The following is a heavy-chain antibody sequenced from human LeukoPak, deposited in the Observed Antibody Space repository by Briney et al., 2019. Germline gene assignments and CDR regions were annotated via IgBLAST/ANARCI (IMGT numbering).Heavy chain of an antibody. D-gene: IGHD3-10*01. J-gene: IGHJ4*02. CDR1: CGSISSYY. V-gene: IGHV4-59*01. CDR2: IYYSGST. CDR3: ASFMVRGVITGGFDY. Sequence: SETLSITCTVSCGSISSYYWSWIRQPPRKGLEWIGYIYYSGSTNYNPSLKSRVTISVDTSKNQFSLKLNSVTAADTAVYYCASFMVRGVITGGFDYWGQGTLVTVSS.